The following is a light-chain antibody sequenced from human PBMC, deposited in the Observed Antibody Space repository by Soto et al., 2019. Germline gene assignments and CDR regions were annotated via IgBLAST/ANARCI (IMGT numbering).Light chain of an antibody. CDR2: DAS. CDR3: QQRSNWPQIT. CDR1: QSVSSY. V-gene: IGKV3-11*01. Sequence: EIVLTQSPATPSLSPGESATLSCRASQSVSSYLAWYQPKPGQAPRLLIYDASNRATGIPARFSSSGSATDFTLTISSLQPEDFAVYYCQQRSNWPQITFGQGTRLEIK. J-gene: IGKJ5*01.